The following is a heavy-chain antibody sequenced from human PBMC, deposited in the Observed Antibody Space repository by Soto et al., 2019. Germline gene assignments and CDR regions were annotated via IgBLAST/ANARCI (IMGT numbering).Heavy chain of an antibody. Sequence: GGSLRLTCAASGFTVSSNYMSWVRQAPGKGLEWVSVIYSGGSTYYADSVKGRFTISRDNSKNTLYLQFNCLKAEDTAVYYCVTAQFWGQGTLVTVSS. CDR3: VTAQF. CDR1: GFTVSSNY. V-gene: IGHV3-53*01. J-gene: IGHJ4*02. D-gene: IGHD5-18*01. CDR2: IYSGGST.